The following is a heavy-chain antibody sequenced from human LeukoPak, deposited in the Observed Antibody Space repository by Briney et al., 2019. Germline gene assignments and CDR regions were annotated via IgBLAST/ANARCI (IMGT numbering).Heavy chain of an antibody. Sequence: SETLSLTCTVSGYSISSGHYWGWIRQPPGKGLEWIGSIYHSGSTYYNPSLKSRVTISIDTPNNQFSLKLSSVTAADTAVYYCARDYYGSGSYDYWGQGTLVTVSS. D-gene: IGHD3-10*01. CDR2: IYHSGST. J-gene: IGHJ4*02. CDR1: GYSISSGHY. V-gene: IGHV4-38-2*02. CDR3: ARDYYGSGSYDY.